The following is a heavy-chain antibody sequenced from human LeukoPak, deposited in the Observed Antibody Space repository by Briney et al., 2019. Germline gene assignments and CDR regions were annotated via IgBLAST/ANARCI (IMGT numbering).Heavy chain of an antibody. CDR1: GYTFTGYY. Sequence: ASVKGSCKASGYTFTGYYMHWVRQAPGQGLEWMGWINPNSGGTNYAQKFQGRVTMTRDTSISTAYMELSRLRSDDTAVYYCASGDIVVVPAAPRYYYYYMDVWGKGTTVTVSS. V-gene: IGHV1-2*02. D-gene: IGHD2-2*01. CDR2: INPNSGGT. J-gene: IGHJ6*03. CDR3: ASGDIVVVPAAPRYYYYYMDV.